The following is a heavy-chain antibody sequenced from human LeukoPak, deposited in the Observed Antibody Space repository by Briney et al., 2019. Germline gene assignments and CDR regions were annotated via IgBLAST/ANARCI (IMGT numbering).Heavy chain of an antibody. CDR2: ISGSGGST. CDR1: GFTFSSYA. J-gene: IGHJ6*03. D-gene: IGHD2-2*01. Sequence: PGGSLRLSCAASGFTFSSYAMSWVRQAPGKGLEWVSAISGSGGSTYYADSVKGRFTISRDNSKNTLYLQMNSLRAEDTAVYYCAKDGDVVPAAMYYYYYMDIWGKGTTVTVSS. CDR3: AKDGDVVPAAMYYYYYMDI. V-gene: IGHV3-23*01.